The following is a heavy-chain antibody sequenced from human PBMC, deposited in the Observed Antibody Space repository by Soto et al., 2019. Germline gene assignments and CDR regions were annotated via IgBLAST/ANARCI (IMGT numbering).Heavy chain of an antibody. CDR2: ISWNSGSI. D-gene: IGHD4-17*01. J-gene: IGHJ3*02. CDR1: GFTFDDYA. V-gene: IGHV3-9*01. CDR3: AKAPGAVTTDDAFDI. Sequence: GGSLRLSCAASGFTFDDYAMHWVRQAPGKGLEWVSGISWNSGSIGYADSVKGRFTISRDNAKNSLYLQMNSLRAEDTALYYCAKAPGAVTTDDAFDIWGQGTMVTVSS.